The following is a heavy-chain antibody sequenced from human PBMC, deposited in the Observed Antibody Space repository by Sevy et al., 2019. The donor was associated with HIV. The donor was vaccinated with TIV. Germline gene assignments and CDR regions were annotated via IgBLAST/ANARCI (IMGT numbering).Heavy chain of an antibody. Sequence: GGSLRLSCAASGFTFSSYAMNWVRQAPGKGLEWVSTISGSGGSTYYGDSVKGRFTISRDNSKNTVYLQMSSLRAEDTALYYCAKDRYDGSGYYPEGAFDFWGQGTKVTVSS. D-gene: IGHD3-22*01. CDR3: AKDRYDGSGYYPEGAFDF. V-gene: IGHV3-23*01. J-gene: IGHJ3*01. CDR1: GFTFSSYA. CDR2: ISGSGGST.